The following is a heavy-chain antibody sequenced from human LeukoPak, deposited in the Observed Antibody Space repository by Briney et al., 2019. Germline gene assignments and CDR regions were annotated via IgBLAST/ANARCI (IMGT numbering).Heavy chain of an antibody. V-gene: IGHV4-39*01. CDR3: ARQVGCKTSGCQDY. CDR1: GGSISSGPYY. J-gene: IGHJ4*02. CDR2: IYYSGTT. Sequence: SKTLSLTCTVSGGSISSGPYYWGWIRQPPGKGLEWIGSIYYSGTTFYMPSLKSRVTISVDTSKNQFSLRLTSVTAADTALYYCARQVGCKTSGCQDYWGQGTLVTVSS. D-gene: IGHD6-25*01.